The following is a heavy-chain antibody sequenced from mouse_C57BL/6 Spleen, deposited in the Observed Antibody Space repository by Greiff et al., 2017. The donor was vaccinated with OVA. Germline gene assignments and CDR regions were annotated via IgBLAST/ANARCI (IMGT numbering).Heavy chain of an antibody. J-gene: IGHJ2*01. D-gene: IGHD1-1*01. CDR1: GYSFTGYY. V-gene: IGHV1-42*01. Sequence: EVQLQQSGPELVKPGASVKISCKASGYSFTGYYMNWVKQSPEKSLEWIGEINPSTGGTTYNQKFKAKATLTVDKSSSTAYMQLKSLTSEDSAVYYCARGDYGSRYVGYWGQGTTLTVSS. CDR2: INPSTGGT. CDR3: ARGDYGSRYVGY.